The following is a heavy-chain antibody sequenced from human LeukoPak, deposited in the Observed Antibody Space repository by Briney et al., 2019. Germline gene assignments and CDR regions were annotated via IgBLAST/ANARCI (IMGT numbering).Heavy chain of an antibody. V-gene: IGHV4-59*13. CDR3: ARSELLWFGKVNSGFDF. Sequence: PSETLSLTCTVSGGSISGYYWSWIRQPPGKGLEWIGYIYYGGTTNYNPSLKTRLTISVDTSENQFSLKLSSVTAADTAMYYCARSELLWFGKVNSGFDFWGQGTLVTVSS. D-gene: IGHD3-10*01. CDR1: GGSISGYY. J-gene: IGHJ4*02. CDR2: IYYGGTT.